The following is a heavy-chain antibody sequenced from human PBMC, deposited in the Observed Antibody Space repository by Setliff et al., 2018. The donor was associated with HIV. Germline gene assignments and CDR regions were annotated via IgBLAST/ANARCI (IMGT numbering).Heavy chain of an antibody. V-gene: IGHV4-4*08. Sequence: SETLSLTCTVSGGSINYYYWSWIRQPPGKNPEYIGYIHPSGETYYSPSLMSRLTISLDTANNRFSLSLTSVTASDTAVYYCARERSNNDGGFEIWGQGTMVTVSS. J-gene: IGHJ3*02. CDR2: IHPSGET. CDR1: GGSINYYY. CDR3: ARERSNNDGGFEI. D-gene: IGHD1-1*01.